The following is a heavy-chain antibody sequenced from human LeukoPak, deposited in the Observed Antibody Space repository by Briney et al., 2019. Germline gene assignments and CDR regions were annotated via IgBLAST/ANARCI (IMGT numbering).Heavy chain of an antibody. CDR3: ARDTNPGYGYGLAFDI. D-gene: IGHD5-18*01. J-gene: IGHJ3*02. CDR2: IKEDGSKT. CDR1: GFTFSGYW. V-gene: IGHV3-7*01. Sequence: GGSLRLSCAASGFTFSGYWMSWVHQAPGKGLEWVANIKEDGSKTSYVDSVKGRFTISRDNAKNLLYLQMNDLRAEDTAVYYCARDTNPGYGYGLAFDIWGQGTMVTVSS.